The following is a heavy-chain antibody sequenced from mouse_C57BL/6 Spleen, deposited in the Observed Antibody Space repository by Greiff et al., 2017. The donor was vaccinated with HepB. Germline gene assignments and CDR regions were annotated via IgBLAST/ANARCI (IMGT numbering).Heavy chain of an antibody. CDR2: NNPNNGGT. J-gene: IGHJ4*01. CDR1: GYTFTDYN. CDR3: ASFTTAEGYYAMDY. Sequence: VQLQQSGPELVKPGASVKMSCKASGYTFTDYNMHWVKQSHGKSLEWIGYNNPNNGGTSYNQKFKGKATLTVNKSSSTAYMELRSLTSEDSAVYYCASFTTAEGYYAMDYWGQGTSVTVSS. V-gene: IGHV1-22*01. D-gene: IGHD1-2*01.